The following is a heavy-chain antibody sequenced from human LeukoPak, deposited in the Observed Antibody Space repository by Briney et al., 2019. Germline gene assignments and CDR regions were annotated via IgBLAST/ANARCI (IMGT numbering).Heavy chain of an antibody. Sequence: GGSLRLSCAASGFTFSDYYMSWIRQAPGKGLEWVSYISSSSSYTNYADSVKGRFTISRDNAKNSLYLQMNSLRAEDTAVYYCARDLEAAAGPFDYWGQGTLVTASS. J-gene: IGHJ4*02. V-gene: IGHV3-11*06. CDR1: GFTFSDYY. CDR3: ARDLEAAAGPFDY. CDR2: ISSSSSYT. D-gene: IGHD6-13*01.